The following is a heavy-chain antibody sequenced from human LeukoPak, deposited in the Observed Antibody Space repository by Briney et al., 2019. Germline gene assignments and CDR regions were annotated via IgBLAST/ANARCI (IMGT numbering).Heavy chain of an antibody. V-gene: IGHV1-69*13. J-gene: IGHJ3*02. Sequence: SVKVSCKASGGTFSSYAISWVRQAPGQGLEWMGGIIPIFGTANYAQKFQGRVTITADESTSTAYMELSSLRSEDTAVYYCARFDGDLRDAFDIWGQGTMVTVSS. D-gene: IGHD4-17*01. CDR2: IIPIFGTA. CDR3: ARFDGDLRDAFDI. CDR1: GGTFSSYA.